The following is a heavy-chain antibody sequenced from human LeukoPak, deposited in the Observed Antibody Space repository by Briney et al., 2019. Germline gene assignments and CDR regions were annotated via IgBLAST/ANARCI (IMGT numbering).Heavy chain of an antibody. CDR3: ARGTPTTGFGY. Sequence: PGGSLRLSCAASGFTFSSYDMHWVRQATGKGLEWVSAIGTAGDTYYPGSVKGRFTISRENAKNSLYLQMNSLRAGDTAVYYCARGTPTTGFGYWGQGTLVTVSS. CDR2: IGTAGDT. CDR1: GFTFSSYD. V-gene: IGHV3-13*01. J-gene: IGHJ4*02.